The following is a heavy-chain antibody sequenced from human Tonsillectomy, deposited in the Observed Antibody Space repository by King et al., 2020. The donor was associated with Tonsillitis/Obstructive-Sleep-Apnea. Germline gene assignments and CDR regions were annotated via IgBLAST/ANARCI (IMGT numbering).Heavy chain of an antibody. J-gene: IGHJ4*02. Sequence: TLKESGPTLVKPTQTLTLTCTFSGFSLSTSGVGVGWIRQPPGKALEWLALIYWDDDKRYSPSLKSRLTITKDTSKNQVVLTMTNMDPVDPATYYCAHRAYMTTVTSAFDYWGQGTLVTVSS. CDR2: IYWDDDK. V-gene: IGHV2-5*02. CDR1: GFSLSTSGVG. D-gene: IGHD4-17*01. CDR3: AHRAYMTTVTSAFDY.